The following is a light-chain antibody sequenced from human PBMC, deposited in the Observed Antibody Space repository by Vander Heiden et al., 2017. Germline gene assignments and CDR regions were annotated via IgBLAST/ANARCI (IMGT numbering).Light chain of an antibody. CDR2: LNSDGSH. CDR1: SGHSSYA. CDR3: QTWDTGIQV. J-gene: IGLJ1*01. Sequence: QLVLTQSHSASASLGASVKLTCTLSSGHSSYAIAWHQQQPEKGPRYLMKLNSDGSHTKGAGIPDRFSGSSSGAERYLTISSLQSDDEADYYCQTWDTGIQVFGTGTKVTVL. V-gene: IGLV4-69*01.